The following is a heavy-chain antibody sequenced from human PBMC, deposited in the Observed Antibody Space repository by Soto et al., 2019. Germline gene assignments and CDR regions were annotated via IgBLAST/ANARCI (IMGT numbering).Heavy chain of an antibody. D-gene: IGHD1-26*01. CDR2: ILPGFGTA. CDR3: ARGSWGHYELD. J-gene: IGHJ4*02. Sequence: QVHLVQSGAEVKKSGSSVKVSCKSTGGSFNSDVFSWVRQAPGQGLEWMGGILPGFGTADHAQKFQDRVTITADESTSTAYMELSSLRPEDTAVYYCARGSWGHYELDWGQGTPVTVSS. CDR1: GGSFNSDV. V-gene: IGHV1-69*12.